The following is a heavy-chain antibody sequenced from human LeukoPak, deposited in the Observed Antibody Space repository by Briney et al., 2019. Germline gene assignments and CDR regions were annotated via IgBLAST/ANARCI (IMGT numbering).Heavy chain of an antibody. CDR1: GFTFSGYA. Sequence: PGGSLRLSCAASGFTFSGYAMSWVRQAPGKGLEWVSAISGSGGSTYYADSVKGRFTISRDNSKNTLYLQMNSLRAEDTAVYYCAKDQVSVPAASDYWGQGTLVTVSS. V-gene: IGHV3-23*01. CDR2: ISGSGGST. J-gene: IGHJ4*02. D-gene: IGHD2-2*01. CDR3: AKDQVSVPAASDY.